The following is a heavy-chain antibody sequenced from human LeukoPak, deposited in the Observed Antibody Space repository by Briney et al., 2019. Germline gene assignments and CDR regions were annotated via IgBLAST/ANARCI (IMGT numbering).Heavy chain of an antibody. CDR1: GFTFSSYW. Sequence: PGGSLRLSCAASGFTFSSYWMTWIRQAPGKGLEWVANIKQDGSEKYYVDSVKGRFTISRDNAKNSLYLQMNSLRAEDTAVYYCARDTGGGYCCYDCWGQGTLVTVSS. J-gene: IGHJ4*02. V-gene: IGHV3-7*01. CDR3: ARDTGGGYCCYDC. D-gene: IGHD5-18*01. CDR2: IKQDGSEK.